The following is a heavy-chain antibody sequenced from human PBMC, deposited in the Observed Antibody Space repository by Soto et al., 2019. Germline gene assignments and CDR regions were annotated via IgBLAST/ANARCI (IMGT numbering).Heavy chain of an antibody. Sequence: GESLKISCKGSGFNFTTSWIGWVRQMPGKGLEWMGIIYPADSDTRYSPSFQGRVTLSADKSISTAYLQWNSLKASDTAIYYCARQKGYTSAWYTPFYYDAWGQGTLVTVSS. CDR2: IYPADSDT. CDR1: GFNFTTSW. J-gene: IGHJ4*02. CDR3: ARQKGYTSAWYTPFYYDA. D-gene: IGHD6-19*01. V-gene: IGHV5-51*01.